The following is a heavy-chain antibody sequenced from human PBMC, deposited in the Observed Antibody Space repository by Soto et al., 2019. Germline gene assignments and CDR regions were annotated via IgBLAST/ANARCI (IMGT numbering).Heavy chain of an antibody. CDR1: GYTFTSYG. J-gene: IGHJ5*02. CDR3: ARDSNYEERGNHGYSSSLPSRFDP. V-gene: IGHV1-18*04. CDR2: ISAYNGNT. Sequence: ASVKVSCKASGYTFTSYGISWVRQAPGEGLEWMGWISAYNGNTNYAQKLQGRVTMTTDTSTSTAYMELRSLRSDDTAVYYCARDSNYEERGNHGYSSSLPSRFDPWGQGTLVTVSS. D-gene: IGHD6-13*01.